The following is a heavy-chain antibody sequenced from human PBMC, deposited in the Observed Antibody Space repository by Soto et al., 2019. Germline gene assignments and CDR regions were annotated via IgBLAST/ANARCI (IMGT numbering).Heavy chain of an antibody. Sequence: SETLSLTCTVSGGSISSYYWSWIRQPPGKRLEWIGYIYYSGSTNYNPSLKSRVTMSVDTSKNQFSLKLSSVTAADTAVYYCAGLRXPWRYNYDTSGNWAFDYWGPGTLVTVSS. CDR3: AGLRXPWRYNYDTSGNWAFDY. CDR1: GGSISSYY. CDR2: IYYSGST. J-gene: IGHJ4*02. V-gene: IGHV4-59*01. D-gene: IGHD3-22*01.